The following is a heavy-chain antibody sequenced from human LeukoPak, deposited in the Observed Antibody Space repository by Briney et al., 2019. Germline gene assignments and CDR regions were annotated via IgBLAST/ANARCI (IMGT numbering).Heavy chain of an antibody. V-gene: IGHV1-2*02. CDR1: GYTFTGYY. J-gene: IGHJ4*02. Sequence: GASVKVSCKASGYTFTGYYMHWVRQAPGQGLEWMGWINPNSGGTNYAQKFQGRVTMTRDMSTSTVYMELSSLRSEDTAVYYCARDSGGFDYWGQGTLVTVSS. CDR2: INPNSGGT. CDR3: ARDSGGFDY.